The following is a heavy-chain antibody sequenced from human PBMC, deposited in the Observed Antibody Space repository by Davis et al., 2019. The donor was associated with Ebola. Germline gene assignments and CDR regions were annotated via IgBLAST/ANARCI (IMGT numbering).Heavy chain of an antibody. Sequence: VSCKASGYTFTSYGITWVRQAPGQGLEWMGRIIPILGIANYAQKFQGRVTITADKSTSTAYMELSSLRSEDTAVYYCARYGDYGGGWFDPWGQGTLVTVSS. CDR2: IIPILGIA. D-gene: IGHD4-17*01. V-gene: IGHV1-69*04. CDR1: GYTFTSYG. J-gene: IGHJ5*02. CDR3: ARYGDYGGGWFDP.